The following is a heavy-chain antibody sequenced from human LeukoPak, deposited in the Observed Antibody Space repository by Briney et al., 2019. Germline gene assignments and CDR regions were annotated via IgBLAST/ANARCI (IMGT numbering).Heavy chain of an antibody. CDR3: ARDAMIVVVTLFDY. J-gene: IGHJ4*02. CDR1: GYTFTSYY. V-gene: IGHV1-69*04. CDR2: IIPILGIA. D-gene: IGHD3-22*01. Sequence: SVKVSCKASGYTFTSYYMHWVRQAPGQGLEWMGRIIPILGIANYAQKFQGRVTITADKSTSTAYMELSSLRSEDTAVYYCARDAMIVVVTLFDYWGQGTLVTVSS.